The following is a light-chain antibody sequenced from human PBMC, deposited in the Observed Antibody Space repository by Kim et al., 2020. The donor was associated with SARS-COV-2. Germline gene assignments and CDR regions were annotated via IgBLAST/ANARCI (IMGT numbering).Light chain of an antibody. CDR1: QSVTSN. CDR3: QQYNDWPWT. CDR2: DVS. Sequence: VFPGERATLSCRASQSVTSNLAWYQQKPGQVPRLLIYDVSTRATGIPARFSGSGSGTEFTLTVSSLQSEDFAVYYCQQYNDWPWTFGQGTKVDIK. J-gene: IGKJ1*01. V-gene: IGKV3-15*01.